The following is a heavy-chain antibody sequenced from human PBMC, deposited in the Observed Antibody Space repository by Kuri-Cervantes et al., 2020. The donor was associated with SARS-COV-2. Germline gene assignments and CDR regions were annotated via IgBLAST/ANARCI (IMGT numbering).Heavy chain of an antibody. J-gene: IGHJ4*02. Sequence: ASVKVSCKASGYTFTAHHIHWVRQAPGQGLEWVGWIDPNSGDTKYAQKFQGRVTMTRDTSTSTVYMELSSLRSEDTAVYHCARTPTVTTYYFDYWGQGTLVTVSS. CDR2: IDPNSGDT. CDR1: GYTFTAHH. V-gene: IGHV1-2*02. CDR3: ARTPTVTTYYFDY. D-gene: IGHD4-17*01.